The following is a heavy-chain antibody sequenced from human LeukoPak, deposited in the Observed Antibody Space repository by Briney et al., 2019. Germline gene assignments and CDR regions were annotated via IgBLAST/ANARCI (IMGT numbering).Heavy chain of an antibody. CDR3: ARYSPNVWYKDSFDY. J-gene: IGHJ4*02. V-gene: IGHV1-18*01. CDR1: GYTFTSYG. D-gene: IGHD3-16*01. CDR2: ISAYNGNT. Sequence: GASVKVSCRASGYTFTSYGISWVRQAPGQGLEWMGWISAYNGNTNYAQKLQGRVTMTTDTSTNTAYMELRSLRSDDTAVYYCARYSPNVWYKDSFDYWGQGTLVTVSS.